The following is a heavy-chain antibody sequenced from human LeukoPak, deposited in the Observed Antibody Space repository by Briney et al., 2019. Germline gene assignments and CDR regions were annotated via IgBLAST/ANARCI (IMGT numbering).Heavy chain of an antibody. D-gene: IGHD6-19*01. CDR3: AKAPGRVYSSGWYGPSPSAEYFQH. CDR2: ISYDGSNK. CDR1: GFTFSSYG. V-gene: IGHV3-30*18. J-gene: IGHJ1*01. Sequence: PGGSLRLSCAASGFTFSSYGMHWVRQAPGKGLEWVAVISYDGSNKYYADSVKGRFTISRDNSKNTLYLQMNSLRAEDTAVYYCAKAPGRVYSSGWYGPSPSAEYFQHWGQGTLVTVSS.